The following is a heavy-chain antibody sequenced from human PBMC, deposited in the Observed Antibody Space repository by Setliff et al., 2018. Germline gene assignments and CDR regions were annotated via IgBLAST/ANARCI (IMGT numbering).Heavy chain of an antibody. V-gene: IGHV3-21*04. CDR2: ISRSSNYI. Sequence: GGSLRLSCVASGLSFSSYAINWVRQAPGKGLEWVSSISRSSNYISYADSVKGRFTISRDNAKNSLYLQMNSLRGEDTAVYYCATGFLRYDILTGYYQRPHYFEYWGQGTLVTVSS. D-gene: IGHD3-9*01. CDR1: GLSFSSYA. CDR3: ATGFLRYDILTGYYQRPHYFEY. J-gene: IGHJ4*02.